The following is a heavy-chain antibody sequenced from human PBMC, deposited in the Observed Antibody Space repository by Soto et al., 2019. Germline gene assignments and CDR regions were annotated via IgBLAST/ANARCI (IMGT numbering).Heavy chain of an antibody. CDR3: ARRRTTMVRGCAFDI. V-gene: IGHV1-18*01. CDR2: ISAYNGNT. CDR1: GYTFTSYG. Sequence: ASVKVSCKASGYTFTSYGISWVRQAPGQGLEWMGWISAYNGNTNYAQKLQGRVTMTTDTSTSTAYMELRSLRSDDTAVYYCARRRTTMVRGCAFDIWGQGTMVTVSS. D-gene: IGHD3-10*01. J-gene: IGHJ3*02.